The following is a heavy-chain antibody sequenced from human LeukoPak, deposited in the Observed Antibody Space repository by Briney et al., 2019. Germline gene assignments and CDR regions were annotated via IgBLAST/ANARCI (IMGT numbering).Heavy chain of an antibody. Sequence: SETLSLTCAVYGGSFSGYYWSWIRQPPGKGLEWIGEINHSGSTNYNPSLKSRVTISVDTSKNQFSLKLSSVTAADTAVYYCARGQDEKNFDYWGQGTLVTVSS. CDR2: INHSGST. V-gene: IGHV4-34*01. CDR1: GGSFSGYY. CDR3: ARGQDEKNFDY. J-gene: IGHJ4*02.